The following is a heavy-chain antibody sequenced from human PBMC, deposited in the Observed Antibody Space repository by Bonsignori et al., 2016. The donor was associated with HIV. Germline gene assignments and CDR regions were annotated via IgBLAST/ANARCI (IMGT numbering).Heavy chain of an antibody. D-gene: IGHD5/OR15-5a*01. V-gene: IGHV3-48*02. CDR2: ISSSSSTI. CDR3: ARGFPPSSTKFTFDI. J-gene: IGHJ3*02. Sequence: WIRQPPGKGLEWVSYISSSSSTIYYADSVKGRFTISRDNAKNSLYLQMNSLRDEDTAVYYCARGFPPSSTKFTFDIWGQGTMVTVSS.